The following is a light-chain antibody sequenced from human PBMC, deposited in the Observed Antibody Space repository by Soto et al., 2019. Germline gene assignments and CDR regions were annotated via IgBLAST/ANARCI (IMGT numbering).Light chain of an antibody. CDR1: QSVSSN. CDR2: GAS. Sequence: EIVMTQSPATLSVSPRERATLSCRASQSVSSNLAWYQQKPGQAPRLLIYGASTRATGIPARFSGSGSGTEFTLTISSLQSEDFAVYYCQQYNNWPPSITFGQGTRLETK. J-gene: IGKJ5*01. V-gene: IGKV3-15*01. CDR3: QQYNNWPPSIT.